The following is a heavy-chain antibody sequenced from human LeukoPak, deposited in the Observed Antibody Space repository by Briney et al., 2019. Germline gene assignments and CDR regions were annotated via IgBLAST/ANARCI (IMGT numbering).Heavy chain of an antibody. CDR1: GGTFSSYA. Sequence: SVKVSCKASGGTFSSYAISWVRQAPGQGLEWMGGIIPIFGTANYAQKFQGRVTITTDEPTSTAYMELSSLRSEDTAVYYCAAVEMATIGYVRNLYYYYMDVWGKGTTVTVSS. V-gene: IGHV1-69*05. CDR3: AAVEMATIGYVRNLYYYYMDV. CDR2: IIPIFGTA. D-gene: IGHD5-24*01. J-gene: IGHJ6*03.